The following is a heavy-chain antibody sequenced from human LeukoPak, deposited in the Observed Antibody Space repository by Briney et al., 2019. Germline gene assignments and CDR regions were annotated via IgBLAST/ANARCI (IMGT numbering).Heavy chain of an antibody. CDR1: GFTFSSYA. CDR2: ISHDGSNK. Sequence: GGSPRLSCAASGFTFSSYAMHWVRQAPGKGLEWVAFISHDGSNKYYADSVKGRFTISRDNSKNTLYLQMNSLRAEDTALYYCARGSRAIVSTKFARGRYMDVWGKGSTVTVSS. CDR3: ARGSRAIVSTKFARGRYMDV. D-gene: IGHD5/OR15-5a*01. J-gene: IGHJ6*03. V-gene: IGHV3-30*04.